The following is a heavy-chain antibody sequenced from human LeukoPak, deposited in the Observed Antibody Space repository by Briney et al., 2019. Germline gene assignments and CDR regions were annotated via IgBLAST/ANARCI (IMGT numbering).Heavy chain of an antibody. J-gene: IGHJ4*02. CDR2: INTSGGST. Sequence: ASVKVSCKASRYTFTSYYMHWMRQAPGQGVKWMGIINTSGGSTGYAQKLQGRVTMTREMFTSTVYMELCSLRSEDTAVYYCARDKRSSGWFDYWGQGTLVTVSS. CDR1: RYTFTSYY. CDR3: ARDKRSSGWFDY. V-gene: IGHV1-46*04. D-gene: IGHD6-19*01.